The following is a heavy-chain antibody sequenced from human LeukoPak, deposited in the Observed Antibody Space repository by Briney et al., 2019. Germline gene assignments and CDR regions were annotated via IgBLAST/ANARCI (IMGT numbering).Heavy chain of an antibody. CDR2: INPNSGGT. CDR1: GYTFTGYY. V-gene: IGHV1-2*02. Sequence: APVKVSCKASGYTFTGYYMHWVRQAPGQGLEWMGWINPNSGGTNYAQKFQGRVTMTRDTSISTAYMELSRLRSDDTAVYYCAREVVPAATYMDVWGKGTTVTISS. D-gene: IGHD2-2*01. J-gene: IGHJ6*03. CDR3: AREVVPAATYMDV.